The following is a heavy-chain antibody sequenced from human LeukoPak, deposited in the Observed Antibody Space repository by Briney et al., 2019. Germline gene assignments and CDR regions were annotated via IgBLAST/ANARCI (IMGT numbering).Heavy chain of an antibody. CDR1: GFTFSSYS. D-gene: IGHD5-12*01. Sequence: PGGSLRLSCAASGFTFSSYSMHWVRQAPGKGLEWVSSISSSSYIYYAESVKGRFTISRDDAKNSLYLQMDTLRAGDTAVYYCAGDRGGYYYGEGSNWFDPWGQGTLVTVSS. CDR2: ISSSSYI. V-gene: IGHV3-21*01. J-gene: IGHJ5*02. CDR3: AGDRGGYYYGEGSNWFDP.